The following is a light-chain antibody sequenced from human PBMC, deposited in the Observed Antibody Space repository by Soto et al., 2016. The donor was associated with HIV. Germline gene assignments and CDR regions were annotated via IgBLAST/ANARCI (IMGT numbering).Light chain of an antibody. J-gene: IGLJ1*01. CDR2: DDS. Sequence: SYVLIQPPSVSVAPGETARITCGGNNIGSKGVHWYQQRPGQAPILVVYDDSDRPSGIPERFSGSNSGDTATLTISRAAAGDEADYYCHVWDSSGGRGVFGTGTKVTVL. CDR3: HVWDSSGGRGV. V-gene: IGLV3-21*02. CDR1: NIGSKG.